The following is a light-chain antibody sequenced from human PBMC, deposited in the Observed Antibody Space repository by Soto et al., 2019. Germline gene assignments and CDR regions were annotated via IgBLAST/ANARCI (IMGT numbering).Light chain of an antibody. J-gene: IGLJ1*01. V-gene: IGLV2-14*01. Sequence: QSVLTRPASVSGSPGQLITISCTGSGSDAGGYKYVSWYQQYPGKAPKLIIFEVSNRPSGVYDRFSGSKSGNTASLTIAGLQAEDEADYFCSSYTSSVTYVFGTGTKVTVL. CDR2: EVS. CDR3: SSYTSSVTYV. CDR1: GSDAGGYKY.